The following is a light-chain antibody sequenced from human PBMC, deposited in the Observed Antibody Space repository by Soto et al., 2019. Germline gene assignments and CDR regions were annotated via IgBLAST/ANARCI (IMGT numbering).Light chain of an antibody. CDR2: HVT. CDR3: CSLTTSHTYV. CDR1: SSDIGHYDY. Sequence: QSALPQPASVSGSPGQSITISCTGTSSDIGHYDYVSWYQQHPGKAPKLMIYHVTYRPSGVSNRYSGSKSGNSASLTISGLQADDEADYYCCSLTTSHTYVFGRGTKVTVL. J-gene: IGLJ1*01. V-gene: IGLV2-14*03.